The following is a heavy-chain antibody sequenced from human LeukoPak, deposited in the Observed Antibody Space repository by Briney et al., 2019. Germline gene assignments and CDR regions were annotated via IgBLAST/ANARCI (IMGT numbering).Heavy chain of an antibody. CDR3: ARDTGIAVAGSCDY. D-gene: IGHD6-19*01. Sequence: ASVTVSCKASGYTFTSYGISWVRQAPGQGLEWMGWISAYNGNTNYAQKLQGRVTMTTDTSTSTAYMELRSLRSDDTAVYYCARDTGIAVAGSCDYWGQGTLVTVSS. V-gene: IGHV1-18*01. CDR2: ISAYNGNT. J-gene: IGHJ4*02. CDR1: GYTFTSYG.